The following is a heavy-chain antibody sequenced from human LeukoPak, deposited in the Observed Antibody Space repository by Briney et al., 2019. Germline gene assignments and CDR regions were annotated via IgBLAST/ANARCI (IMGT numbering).Heavy chain of an antibody. J-gene: IGHJ4*02. V-gene: IGHV1-69*13. Sequence: SVKVSCKASGGTFSSYAISWVRQAPGQGLEWMGGIIPIFGTANYAQKFQGRVTITADESTSTAYMELSSLRSEDTAVYYCAKDLSGYDSPTYLDYWGQGTLVTVSS. CDR1: GGTFSSYA. CDR2: IIPIFGTA. D-gene: IGHD5-12*01. CDR3: AKDLSGYDSPTYLDY.